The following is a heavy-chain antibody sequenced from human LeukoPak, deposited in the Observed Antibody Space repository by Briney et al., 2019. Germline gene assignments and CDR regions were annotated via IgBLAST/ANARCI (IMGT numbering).Heavy chain of an antibody. J-gene: IGHJ6*02. V-gene: IGHV4-4*07. CDR3: ARTEVGTTVYGMDV. CDR2: MSVSGTT. Sequence: SETLSLTCTVSGVSISPYYWSWIRQPAGKGLEWIGRMSVSGTTNYNPSLKSRVTMSLDTSKNQLTLKLSYVTAADTAVYYCARTEVGTTVYGMDVWGQGTTVTVSS. D-gene: IGHD1-26*01. CDR1: GVSISPYY.